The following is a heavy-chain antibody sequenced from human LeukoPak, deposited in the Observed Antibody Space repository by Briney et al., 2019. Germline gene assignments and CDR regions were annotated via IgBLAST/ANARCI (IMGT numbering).Heavy chain of an antibody. D-gene: IGHD6-13*01. Sequence: SETLSLTCTVSGGSISSYYWSWIRQPPGKGLEWIGYIYYSGSTNYNPSLKSRVTMSVDTSKNQFSLKLSSVTAADTAVYYCARAAAGLEAFDIWGQGTMVTVSS. CDR3: ARAAAGLEAFDI. J-gene: IGHJ3*02. CDR1: GGSISSYY. CDR2: IYYSGST. V-gene: IGHV4-59*08.